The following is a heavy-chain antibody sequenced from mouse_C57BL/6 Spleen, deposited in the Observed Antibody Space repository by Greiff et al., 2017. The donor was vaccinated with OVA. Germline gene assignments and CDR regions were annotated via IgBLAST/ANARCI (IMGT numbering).Heavy chain of an antibody. CDR1: GYTFTSYW. CDR2: IDPSDSYT. CDR3: ARWDYYGRNVDV. Sequence: QVQLQQPGAELVKPGASVKLSCKASGYTFTSYWMQWVKQRPGQGLEWIGEIDPSDSYTNYNQKFKGKATLTVDTSSSTAYMQLSSLTSEDSAVYYCARWDYYGRNVDVWGTGTTVTVSS. D-gene: IGHD1-1*01. J-gene: IGHJ1*03. V-gene: IGHV1-50*01.